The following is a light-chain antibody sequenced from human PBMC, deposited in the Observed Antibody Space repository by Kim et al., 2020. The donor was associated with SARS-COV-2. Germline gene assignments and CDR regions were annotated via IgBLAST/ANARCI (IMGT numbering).Light chain of an antibody. CDR2: AAS. CDR1: QDINNY. CDR3: QQHNSYPIT. Sequence: DIQMTQSPSSLSASVGDRVTITCPASQDINNYLNWYQQKPGPTPNLLIYAASTLETGVPSRFSGSGSGTEFTLIISSLQPEDTATYYCQQHNSYPITFGEGTKVDIK. J-gene: IGKJ4*02. V-gene: IGKV1-33*01.